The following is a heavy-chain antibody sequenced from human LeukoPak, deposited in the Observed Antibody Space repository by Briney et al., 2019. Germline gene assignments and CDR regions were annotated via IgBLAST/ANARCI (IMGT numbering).Heavy chain of an antibody. D-gene: IGHD5-18*01. CDR2: INTNTGNP. CDR1: GYSFTNYG. Sequence: GASVKVSCKTSGYSFTNYGMNWVRQAPGQGLEWMGWINTNTGNPTYAQGFTGRFVFSLDTSVSTAYLQISSLKAEDTAVYYCASGPRGDSYGSAYWGQGTLVTVSS. J-gene: IGHJ4*02. CDR3: ASGPRGDSYGSAY. V-gene: IGHV7-4-1*02.